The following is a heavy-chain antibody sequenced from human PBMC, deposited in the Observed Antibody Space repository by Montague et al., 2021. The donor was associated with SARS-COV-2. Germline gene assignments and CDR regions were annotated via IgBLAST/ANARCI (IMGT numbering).Heavy chain of an antibody. CDR2: TSRRGSS. Sequence: SETLSLTCTVSGGSVISSDWWSWVRQPPGKGLEWIGETSRRGSSNYNTALKSRVTISLHQSTNQFSLTLNSVTAADTAVYYCTRRNLVTDFDSWGQGALVTVSS. V-gene: IGHV4-4*02. CDR3: TRRNLVTDFDS. J-gene: IGHJ4*01. D-gene: IGHD1-14*01. CDR1: GGSVISSDW.